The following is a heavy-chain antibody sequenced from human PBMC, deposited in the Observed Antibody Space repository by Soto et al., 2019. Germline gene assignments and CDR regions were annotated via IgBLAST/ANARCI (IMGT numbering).Heavy chain of an antibody. D-gene: IGHD1-26*01. CDR1: GGTFSSYT. CDR3: AIGSYGNYYYAMDV. J-gene: IGHJ6*02. Sequence: QVQLVQSGAEVKKPGSSVKVSCKASGGTFSSYTFSWVRQAPGQGLEWMGRIIPILGIVNYAQKFQGRVMITADKSTRTAYMELSRLRSEDTAVYYCAIGSYGNYYYAMDVWGQGTTVTVSS. V-gene: IGHV1-69*02. CDR2: IIPILGIV.